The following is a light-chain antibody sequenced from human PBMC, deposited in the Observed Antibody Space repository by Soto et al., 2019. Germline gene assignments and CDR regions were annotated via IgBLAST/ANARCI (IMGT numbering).Light chain of an antibody. CDR2: ENN. V-gene: IGLV1-51*02. J-gene: IGLJ2*01. Sequence: QSVLTQPPSVSAAPGQKVTISCSGSSSNIGNNYVSWYQQLPGTAPKLLIYENNKRPSGIPDRFSGSKSGTSATLGITGLQTGAEADYYCGTWYSSLSAGVFGGGTKLTVL. CDR1: SSNIGNNY. CDR3: GTWYSSLSAGV.